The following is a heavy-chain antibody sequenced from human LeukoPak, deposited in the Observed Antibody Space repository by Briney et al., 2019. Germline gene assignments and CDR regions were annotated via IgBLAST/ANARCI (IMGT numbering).Heavy chain of an antibody. J-gene: IGHJ3*02. V-gene: IGHV5-51*01. CDR3: ARRYYYDSSGYYLAQDAFDI. D-gene: IGHD3-22*01. CDR1: GYRFTSYW. CDR2: LYPGDSDT. Sequence: GESLKISCKGSGYRFTSYWIGWVRQMPGKGLEWMGILYPGDSDTRYSPSFQGQVTISADKSISTAYLQWSSLKASDTAMYYCARRYYYDSSGYYLAQDAFDIWGQGTMVTVSS.